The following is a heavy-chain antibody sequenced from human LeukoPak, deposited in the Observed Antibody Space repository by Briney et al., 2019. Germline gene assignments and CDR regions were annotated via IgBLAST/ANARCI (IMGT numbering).Heavy chain of an antibody. CDR2: IYYSGST. J-gene: IGHJ4*02. CDR1: GGSISSYY. Sequence: SETLSLTCTVSGGSISSYYWSWIRDPSGKGLEWMGYIYYSGSTNYIPSLKRRVTMSLDTSKNQFSLRLSPVTAADTAVYYCARRYCGGGSCYSALDYWGQGTLVTVSS. D-gene: IGHD2-15*01. V-gene: IGHV4-59*01. CDR3: ARRYCGGGSCYSALDY.